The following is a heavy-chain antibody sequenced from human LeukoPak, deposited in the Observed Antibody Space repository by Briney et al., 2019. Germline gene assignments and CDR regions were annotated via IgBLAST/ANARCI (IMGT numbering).Heavy chain of an antibody. D-gene: IGHD3-22*01. Sequence: PGRSLRLSCAASGFTFSTYGMHWVRQAPGKGLEWVAVTSYDGSNKYFADSVKGRFTISRDNSKNTLYLQMNSLRAEDTAVYYCATQDGYDNSGHYGYWGQGTLVTVSS. V-gene: IGHV3-30*03. CDR3: ATQDGYDNSGHYGY. CDR2: TSYDGSNK. J-gene: IGHJ4*02. CDR1: GFTFSTYG.